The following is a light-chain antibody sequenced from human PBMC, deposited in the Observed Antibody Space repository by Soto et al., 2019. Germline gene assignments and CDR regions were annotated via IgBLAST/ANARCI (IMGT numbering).Light chain of an antibody. Sequence: DIQMTQSPSTLSVSVGDRVTITCRASQTISSWLAWYKQKPGKAPKLLIYAASTLQSGVPSRLSGSGSGTDFTFTISSMKPEDIASYYCLQFHNLPTFGGGTKVDIK. J-gene: IGKJ4*01. CDR2: AAS. CDR3: LQFHNLPT. V-gene: IGKV1-5*01. CDR1: QTISSW.